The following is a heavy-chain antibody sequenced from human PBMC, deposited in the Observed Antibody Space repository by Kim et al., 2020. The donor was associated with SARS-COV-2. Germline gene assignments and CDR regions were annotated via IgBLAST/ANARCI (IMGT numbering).Heavy chain of an antibody. Sequence: GGSLRLSCAASGFTFDDYAMHWVRQAPGKGLEWVSLISWDGGSTYYADSVKGRFTISRDNSKNSLYLQMNSLRAEDTALYYCAKGGYGSGYDFLDYWGQGTLVTVSS. CDR3: AKGGYGSGYDFLDY. D-gene: IGHD5-12*01. CDR2: ISWDGGST. J-gene: IGHJ4*02. CDR1: GFTFDDYA. V-gene: IGHV3-43D*03.